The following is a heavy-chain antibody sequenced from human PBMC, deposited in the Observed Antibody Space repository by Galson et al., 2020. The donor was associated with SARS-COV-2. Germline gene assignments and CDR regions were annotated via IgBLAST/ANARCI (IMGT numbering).Heavy chain of an antibody. J-gene: IGHJ6*02. V-gene: IGHV2-70*01. CDR1: GFSLSTSGMC. D-gene: IGHD6-19*01. Sequence: SGPTLVQPTQTLTLTCTFSGFSLSTSGMCVSWIRQPPGKALEWLALIDWDDDKYYSTSLKTRLTISKDTSKNQVVLTMTNMDPVDTATYYCARYRSSGWYSHGMDVWGQGTTVTVSS. CDR2: IDWDDDK. CDR3: ARYRSSGWYSHGMDV.